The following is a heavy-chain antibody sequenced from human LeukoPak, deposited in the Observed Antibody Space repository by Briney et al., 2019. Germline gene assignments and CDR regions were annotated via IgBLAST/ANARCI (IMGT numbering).Heavy chain of an antibody. CDR2: IRYDGSNK. V-gene: IGHV3-30*02. Sequence: GGSLRLSCAASGFTFSSYGMHWVRQAPGKGLEWVAFIRYDGSNKYYADSVKGRFTISRDNSRNTLYLQMNSLRPEDTAVYHCAKDWGNYFASGSSYLDYRGQGTLVTVSS. D-gene: IGHD3-10*01. CDR3: AKDWGNYFASGSSYLDY. J-gene: IGHJ4*02. CDR1: GFTFSSYG.